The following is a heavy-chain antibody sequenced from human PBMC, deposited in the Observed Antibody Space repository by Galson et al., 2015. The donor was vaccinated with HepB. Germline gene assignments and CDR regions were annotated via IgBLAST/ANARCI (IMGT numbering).Heavy chain of an antibody. CDR2: ISSSSSYI. D-gene: IGHD6-13*01. CDR3: ARDSVRSRGLDV. J-gene: IGHJ6*02. CDR1: GFTFSSYS. V-gene: IGHV3-21*01. Sequence: SLRLSCAASGFTFSSYSMNWVRQAPGKGLEWVSSISSSSSYIYYADSVKGRFTISRDNAKNSLYLQMNSLRAEDTAVYYCARDSVRSRGLDVWGQGTTVTVSS.